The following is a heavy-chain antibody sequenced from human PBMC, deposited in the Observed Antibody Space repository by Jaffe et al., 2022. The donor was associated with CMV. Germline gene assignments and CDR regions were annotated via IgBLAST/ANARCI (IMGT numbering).Heavy chain of an antibody. J-gene: IGHJ4*02. CDR1: GFTFGDYA. CDR3: TRAADFWSGYSAPDY. D-gene: IGHD3-3*01. Sequence: EVQLVESGGGLVQPGRSLRLSCTASGFTFGDYAMSWVRQAPGKGLEWVGFIRSKAYGGTTEYAASVKGRFTISRDDSKSIAYLQMNSLKTEDTAVYYCTRAADFWSGYSAPDYWGQGTLVTVSS. CDR2: IRSKAYGGTT. V-gene: IGHV3-49*04.